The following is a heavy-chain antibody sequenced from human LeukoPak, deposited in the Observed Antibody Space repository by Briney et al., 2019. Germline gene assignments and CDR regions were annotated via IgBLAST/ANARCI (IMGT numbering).Heavy chain of an antibody. CDR3: ARAGYDFWSGNYY. D-gene: IGHD3-3*01. CDR2: ISYDGSYK. V-gene: IGHV3-30*04. Sequence: GGSLRLSCAASGFTFSSYAMHWVRQAPGKGLEWVAVISYDGSYKYYGDSVKGRFTISRDNSKNTVYLQMNSLRAEDTAVYYCARAGYDFWSGNYYWGQGTLVTVSS. CDR1: GFTFSSYA. J-gene: IGHJ4*02.